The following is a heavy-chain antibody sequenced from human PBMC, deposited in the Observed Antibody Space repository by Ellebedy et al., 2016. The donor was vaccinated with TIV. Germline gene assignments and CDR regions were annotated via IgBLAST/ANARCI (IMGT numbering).Heavy chain of an antibody. V-gene: IGHV3-53*01. J-gene: IGHJ4*02. CDR1: GFTVSSNY. Sequence: GESLKISCAASGFTVSSNYMSWVRQAPGKGLEWVSVIYSGGSTYYADSVKGRFTISRDNSKNTLYLQMNSLRAEDTAVYYCASDMSYGDYDYWGQGTLVTVSS. D-gene: IGHD4-17*01. CDR2: IYSGGST. CDR3: ASDMSYGDYDY.